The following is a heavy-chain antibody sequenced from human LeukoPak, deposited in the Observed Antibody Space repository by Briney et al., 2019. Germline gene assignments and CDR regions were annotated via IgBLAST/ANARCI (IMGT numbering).Heavy chain of an antibody. Sequence: EASVNVSCKASGYTFTSYDINWVRQATGQGLEWMGWMNPNSGNTGYAQKFQGRVTMTTDTSTSTAYMELRSLRSDDTAVYYCARRVGSRNWFDPWGQGTLVTVSS. J-gene: IGHJ5*02. CDR2: MNPNSGNT. V-gene: IGHV1-8*01. CDR3: ARRVGSRNWFDP. CDR1: GYTFTSYD. D-gene: IGHD3-10*01.